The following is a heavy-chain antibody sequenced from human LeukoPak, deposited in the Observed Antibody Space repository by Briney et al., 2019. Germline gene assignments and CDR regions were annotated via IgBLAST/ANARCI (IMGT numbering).Heavy chain of an antibody. V-gene: IGHV3-21*01. CDR2: ISYTSGNI. J-gene: IGHJ4*02. CDR3: TKDRRDAYGSGWLIKVDY. Sequence: PGGSLRLSCTASGFTFNTYTMNWVRQAPGKGLEWVSSISYTSGNIFYADSVKGRFTVSRDNCKDSLYLQINSLTVEDTAVYYCTKDRRDAYGSGWLIKVDYWGQGTLVIVSS. CDR1: GFTFNTYT. D-gene: IGHD6-19*01.